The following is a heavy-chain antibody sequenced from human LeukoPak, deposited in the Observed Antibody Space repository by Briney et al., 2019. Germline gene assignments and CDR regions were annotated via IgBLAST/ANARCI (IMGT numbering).Heavy chain of an antibody. CDR3: ASDIEPGYCSGGSCHWGLGY. Sequence: GGSLRLSCAASGFTFSTYAMHWVRQAPGKGQEWVAIISNDGRKKFYADSVRGRFTIARDYSNILYLEMSSLRVEDTAVYYCASDIEPGYCSGGSCHWGLGYWGQGTMVTVSS. V-gene: IGHV3-30*04. CDR2: ISNDGRKK. J-gene: IGHJ3*01. CDR1: GFTFSTYA. D-gene: IGHD2-15*01.